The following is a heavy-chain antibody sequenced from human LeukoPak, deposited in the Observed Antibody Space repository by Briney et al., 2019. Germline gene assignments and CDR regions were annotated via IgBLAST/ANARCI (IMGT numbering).Heavy chain of an antibody. D-gene: IGHD6-13*01. CDR2: IYYSGST. V-gene: IGHV4-59*01. CDR1: GGSISSYY. J-gene: IGHJ4*02. CDR3: ARSPIAAAGTRPFDY. Sequence: SETLSLTCTVSGGSISSYYWSWIRQPPGKGLEWIGYIYYSGSTNYNPSLKSRVTISVDTSKNQFSLKLSSVTAADTAVYYCARSPIAAAGTRPFDYWGQGTLVTVSS.